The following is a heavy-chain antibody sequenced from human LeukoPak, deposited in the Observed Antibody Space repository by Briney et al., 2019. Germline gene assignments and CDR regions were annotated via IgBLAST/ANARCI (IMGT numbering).Heavy chain of an antibody. CDR1: GLTFSTHA. Sequence: GGSLRLSCAASGLTFSTHAMHWVRQAPGKGLEWLAVISYDGSEKYYADSVKGRLTISRDNSKNTLYLQMNSLRAEDTAVYCCAREVLGAIYFDYWGQGTLVTVSS. J-gene: IGHJ4*02. CDR2: ISYDGSEK. D-gene: IGHD1-26*01. CDR3: AREVLGAIYFDY. V-gene: IGHV3-30*04.